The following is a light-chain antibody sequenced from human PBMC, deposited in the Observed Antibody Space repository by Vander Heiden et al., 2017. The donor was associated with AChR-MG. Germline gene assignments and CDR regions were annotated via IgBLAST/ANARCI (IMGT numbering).Light chain of an antibody. V-gene: IGKV1-39*01. J-gene: IGKJ2*01. Sequence: DIQMTQSPSSLSAPVGDRVTITCRASQSISSYLNWYRHKPGKAPELLISASSFLHSGVPSRISGSGSGTDFTVTISSLQHDDFATYYCQQTYSTPNTFGQGTKLE. CDR2: ASS. CDR1: QSISSY. CDR3: QQTYSTPNT.